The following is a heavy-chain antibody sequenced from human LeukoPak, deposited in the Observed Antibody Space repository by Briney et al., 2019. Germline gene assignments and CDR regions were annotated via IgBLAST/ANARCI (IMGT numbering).Heavy chain of an antibody. CDR1: SGCFSGYY. CDR2: INHSGST. J-gene: IGHJ3*02. Sequence: SETLSLTCAVYSGCFSGYYWSWIRQPPGKGLEWIEEINHSGSTNYNPSLKSRVTISVDTSKNQFSLKLSSVTAADTAVYYCASLGPLLRRRGAPGAFDIWGQGTMVTVSS. D-gene: IGHD3-10*01. V-gene: IGHV4-34*01. CDR3: ASLGPLLRRRGAPGAFDI.